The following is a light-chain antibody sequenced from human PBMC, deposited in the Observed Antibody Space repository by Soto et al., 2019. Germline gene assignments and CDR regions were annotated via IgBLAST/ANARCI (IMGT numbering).Light chain of an antibody. Sequence: AIRMTQSPSSFSASTGDRVTITCRASQGISSYLAWYQQKPGKAPKLLIYAASTLQSGVPSRFSGSGSGTDFTLTVSCLPSEDFDTHYCQQYDSYPLTCGAGTQVDIX. V-gene: IGKV1-8*01. CDR3: QQYDSYPLT. CDR2: AAS. J-gene: IGKJ4*01. CDR1: QGISSY.